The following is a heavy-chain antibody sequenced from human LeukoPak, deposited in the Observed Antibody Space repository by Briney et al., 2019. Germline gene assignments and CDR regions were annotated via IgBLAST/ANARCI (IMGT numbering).Heavy chain of an antibody. V-gene: IGHV4-61*02. D-gene: IGHD1-14*01. J-gene: IGHJ4*02. CDR3: ARDIRNGLSDY. CDR2: IYTSGST. Sequence: SQTLSLTCTVSGGSISSGSYYWSWIRQPAGKGLEWIGRIYTSGSTNYNPSLKSRVTISVDTSKNQFSLKLSSVTAADTAVYYCARDIRNGLSDYWGQGTLVTVSS. CDR1: GGSISSGSYY.